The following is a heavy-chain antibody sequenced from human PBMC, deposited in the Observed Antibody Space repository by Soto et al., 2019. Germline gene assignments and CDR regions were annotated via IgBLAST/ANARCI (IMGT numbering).Heavy chain of an antibody. CDR3: ARWGIAAGYY. CDR1: GFTFSSYG. CDR2: IWYDGSNK. V-gene: IGHV3-33*01. D-gene: IGHD6-13*01. Sequence: QVQLVESGGGVVQPGRSLRLSCAASGFTFSSYGMHWVRQAPGKGLEWVAVIWYDGSNKYYADSVEGRFTISRDNSKNTLYLQMNSLRDEDTAVYYCARWGIAAGYYWGQGTLVTVSS. J-gene: IGHJ4*02.